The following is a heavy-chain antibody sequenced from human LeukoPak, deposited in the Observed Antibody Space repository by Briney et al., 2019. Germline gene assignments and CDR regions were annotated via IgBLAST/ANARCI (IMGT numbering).Heavy chain of an antibody. D-gene: IGHD1-26*01. J-gene: IGHJ4*02. CDR1: GGSISSSSYY. Sequence: SETLSLTCTVSGGSISSSSYYWGWIRQPPGKGLEWIGSIYYSGSTYYNPSLKSRVTISVDTSKNQFSLKLSSVTAADTAVYYCARRVGIVGATRKSLVGDFDYWGQGTLVTVSS. V-gene: IGHV4-39*01. CDR3: ARRVGIVGATRKSLVGDFDY. CDR2: IYYSGST.